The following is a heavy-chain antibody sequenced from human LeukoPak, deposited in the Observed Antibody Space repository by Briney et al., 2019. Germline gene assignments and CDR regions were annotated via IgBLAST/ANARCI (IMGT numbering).Heavy chain of an antibody. V-gene: IGHV4-34*01. J-gene: IGHJ3*02. Sequence: KSSETLSLTCAVYGGSFSGYYWSWIRQPPGKGLEWIGEINHSGSTNYNPSLKSRATISVDTSKNQFSLKLSSVTAADTAVYYCARDPRRAYCGGDCYGDAFDIWGQGTMVTVSS. CDR1: GGSFSGYY. CDR3: ARDPRRAYCGGDCYGDAFDI. CDR2: INHSGST. D-gene: IGHD2-21*02.